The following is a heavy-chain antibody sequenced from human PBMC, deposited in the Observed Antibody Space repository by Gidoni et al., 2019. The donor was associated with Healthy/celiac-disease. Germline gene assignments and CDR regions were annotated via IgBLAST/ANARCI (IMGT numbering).Heavy chain of an antibody. Sequence: EVQLVESGGCLVKPGGSLRLSCAASGFPFSNSWMSWVRQAPGKGLEWVGRIKSKTDGGTTDYAAPVKGRFTISRDDSKNTLYLQMNSLKTEDTAVYCCTTDRSSGHYWYFDLWGRGTLVTVSS. D-gene: IGHD3-22*01. CDR2: IKSKTDGGTT. CDR1: GFPFSNSW. J-gene: IGHJ2*01. V-gene: IGHV3-15*01. CDR3: TTDRSSGHYWYFDL.